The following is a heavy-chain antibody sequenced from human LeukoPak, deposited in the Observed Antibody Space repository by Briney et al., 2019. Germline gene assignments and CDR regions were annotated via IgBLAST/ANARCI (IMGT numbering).Heavy chain of an antibody. CDR3: ARGLYGDPPGWFDP. J-gene: IGHJ5*02. V-gene: IGHV1-2*02. Sequence: ASVKVSCKASGYTFTGYYMHWVRQAPGQGLEWMGWINPNSGGTNYAQKFQGRVTMTRDTSISTAYMELSRLRSDDTAVYYCARGLYGDPPGWFDPWGQGTLVTVSS. CDR2: INPNSGGT. CDR1: GYTFTGYY. D-gene: IGHD4-17*01.